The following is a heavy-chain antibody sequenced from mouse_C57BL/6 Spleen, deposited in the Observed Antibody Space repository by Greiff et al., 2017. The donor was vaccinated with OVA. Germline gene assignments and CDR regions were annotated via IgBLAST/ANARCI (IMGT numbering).Heavy chain of an antibody. D-gene: IGHD2-3*01. J-gene: IGHJ2*01. V-gene: IGHV1-50*01. Sequence: VQLQQPGAELVKPGASVKLSCKASGYTFTSYWMQWVKQRPGQGLEWIGEIDPSDSYTNYNQKFKGKATLTVDTSSSTAYMQLSSLTSEDSAVYYCARSGDGYYDYFDYWGQGTTLTVSS. CDR3: ARSGDGYYDYFDY. CDR1: GYTFTSYW. CDR2: IDPSDSYT.